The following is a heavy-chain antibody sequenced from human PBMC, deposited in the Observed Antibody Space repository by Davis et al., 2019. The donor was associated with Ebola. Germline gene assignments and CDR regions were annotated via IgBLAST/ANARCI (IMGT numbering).Heavy chain of an antibody. J-gene: IGHJ4*02. CDR3: ARFDDYCSSTSCYFCY. V-gene: IGHV1-3*01. CDR2: INAGNGNT. Sequence: ASVKVSCKASGYTFTSYAMHWVRQAPGQRLEWMGWINAGNGNTKYSQKFQGRVTITRDTSASTAYMELGSLRSEDTAVYYCARFDDYCSSTSCYFCYWGQGTLVTVSS. D-gene: IGHD2-2*01. CDR1: GYTFTSYA.